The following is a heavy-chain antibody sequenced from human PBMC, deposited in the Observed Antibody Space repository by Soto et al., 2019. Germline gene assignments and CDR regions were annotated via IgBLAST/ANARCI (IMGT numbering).Heavy chain of an antibody. CDR1: GGSVSSGSYY. J-gene: IGHJ6*02. V-gene: IGHV4-61*01. CDR2: IYYSGST. CDR3: ARPLYGYGRMDV. Sequence: QVQLQESGPGLVKPSETLSLTCTVSGGSVSSGSYYWSWIRQPPGQRLEWIGYIYYSGSTNYNPSLNSRLTISVDTSTNQFSRQLSSVTAAETAVYYCARPLYGYGRMDVWGQGTTVTVSS. D-gene: IGHD5-18*01.